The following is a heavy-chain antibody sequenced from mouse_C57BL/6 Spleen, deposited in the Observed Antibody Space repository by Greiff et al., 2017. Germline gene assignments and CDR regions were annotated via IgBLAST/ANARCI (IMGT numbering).Heavy chain of an antibody. J-gene: IGHJ2*01. CDR2: IYPSDSYT. D-gene: IGHD2-3*01. CDR3: ARRDGYYFDY. CDR1: GYTFTSYW. Sequence: VQLQQPGAELVRPGTSVKLSCKASGYTFTSYWMHWVKQRPGQGLEWIGVIYPSDSYTNYNQKFKGKATLTVDTSSSTAYMQLSSLTSEDSAVYYCARRDGYYFDYWGQGTTLTVSS. V-gene: IGHV1-59*01.